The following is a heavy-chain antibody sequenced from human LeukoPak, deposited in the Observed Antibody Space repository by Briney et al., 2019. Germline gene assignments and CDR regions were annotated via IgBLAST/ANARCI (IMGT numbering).Heavy chain of an antibody. CDR2: IGKAGDT. Sequence: PGGSLTLSCAASGFIFSSYDMHWVRQATGKGLEWVSGIGKAGDTYYAGSVKGRFTTPRENAKSSLYLQLNSLRAGDTAVYYCARGALGFDYWGQGTLVTVSS. J-gene: IGHJ4*02. V-gene: IGHV3-13*04. CDR3: ARGALGFDY. CDR1: GFIFSSYD.